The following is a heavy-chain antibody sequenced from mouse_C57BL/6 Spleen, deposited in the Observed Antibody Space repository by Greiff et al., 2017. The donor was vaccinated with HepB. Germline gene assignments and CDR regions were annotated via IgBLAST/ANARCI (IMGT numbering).Heavy chain of an antibody. V-gene: IGHV1-50*01. D-gene: IGHD1-1*01. J-gene: IGHJ2*01. CDR3: ARWDYYGYFDY. CDR2: IDPSDSYT. CDR1: GYTFTSYW. Sequence: QVQLQQPGAELVKPGASVKLSCKASGYTFTSYWMQWVKQRPGQGLEWIGEIDPSDSYTNYNQKFKGKATLTVDTSSSTAYMQLSSLTSEDSAVYYCARWDYYGYFDYWGQGTTLTVSS.